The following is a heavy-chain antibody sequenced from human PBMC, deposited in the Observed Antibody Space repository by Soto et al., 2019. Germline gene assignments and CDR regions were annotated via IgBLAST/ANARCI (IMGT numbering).Heavy chain of an antibody. D-gene: IGHD1-26*01. Sequence: GGSLRLSCAASGFTFSSYAMSWVRQAPGKGLEWVSAISGSGGSTYYADSVKGRFTISRDNSKNTLYLQMNSLRAEDTAVYYCAKERSSGSYPHDAFDIWGQGTMVTVSS. V-gene: IGHV3-23*01. CDR2: ISGSGGST. J-gene: IGHJ3*02. CDR1: GFTFSSYA. CDR3: AKERSSGSYPHDAFDI.